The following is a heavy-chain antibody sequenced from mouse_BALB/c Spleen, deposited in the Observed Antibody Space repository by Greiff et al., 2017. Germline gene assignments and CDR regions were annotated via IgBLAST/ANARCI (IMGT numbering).Heavy chain of an antibody. D-gene: IGHD4-1*01. CDR2: IYPGNVNT. CDR1: GYTFTSYY. Sequence: VKLHQSGPELVKPGASVRISCKASGYTFTSYYIHWVKQRPGQGLEWIGWIYPGNVNTKYNEKFKGKATLTADKSSSTAYMQLSSLTSEDSAVYYCANTGTGYYFDYWGQGTTLTVSS. V-gene: IGHV1S56*01. J-gene: IGHJ2*01. CDR3: ANTGTGYYFDY.